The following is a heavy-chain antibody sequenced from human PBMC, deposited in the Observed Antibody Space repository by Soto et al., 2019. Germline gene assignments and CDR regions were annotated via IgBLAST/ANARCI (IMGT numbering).Heavy chain of an antibody. CDR1: GYTFTSYE. J-gene: IGHJ4*02. Sequence: QVQLAQSGAEAKEPGASVTVSCQASGYTFTSYEINWVRQATGQGLEWMGWMTPSSGNTGYAQKFQGRVTLTRSTSIRTAYLELSSLRADDTAVYYCTRGDFWGQGTLVTVSS. CDR2: MTPSSGNT. CDR3: TRGDF. V-gene: IGHV1-8*01.